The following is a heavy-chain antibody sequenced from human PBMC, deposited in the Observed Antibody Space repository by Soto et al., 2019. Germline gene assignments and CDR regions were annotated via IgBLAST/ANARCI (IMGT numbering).Heavy chain of an antibody. CDR2: ISGGVGST. J-gene: IGHJ6*02. D-gene: IGHD3-10*01. Sequence: AGAVRVSCASSGFTFSSYAMIWVRQTPGKRLEWVSAISGGVGSTYYADFVEGRVIVAGDSSNDTPYLQINSLPPEYTAVYYCAHDPEVRGVHSRYYYRMDVWGQGHTVTGSS. V-gene: IGHV3-23*01. CDR1: GFTFSSYA. CDR3: AHDPEVRGVHSRYYYRMDV.